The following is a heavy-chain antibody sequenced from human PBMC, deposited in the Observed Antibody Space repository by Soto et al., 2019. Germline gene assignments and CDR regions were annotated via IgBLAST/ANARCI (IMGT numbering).Heavy chain of an antibody. CDR2: ISYDGSDK. Sequence: QVQLVESGGGVVQPGRSLRLYCAASGFTFSAYGMHWVRQAPGKGLEWVAVISYDGSDKYYADSVKGRFTISRDNSNKPLYLQMNSLRAEDTAVYFCANPTTIATRTPMDVWGQGTTVTVSS. V-gene: IGHV3-30*18. D-gene: IGHD6-6*01. CDR1: GFTFSAYG. J-gene: IGHJ6*02. CDR3: ANPTTIATRTPMDV.